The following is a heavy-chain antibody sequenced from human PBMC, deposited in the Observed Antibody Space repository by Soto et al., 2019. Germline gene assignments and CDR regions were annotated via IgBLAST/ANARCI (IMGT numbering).Heavy chain of an antibody. D-gene: IGHD1-7*01. CDR1: GYTFTSYY. V-gene: IGHV1-46*01. CDR3: ARDRHGIQRSRTPRSFGY. Sequence: ASVKVSCKASGYTFTSYYMHWVRQAPGQGLEWMGIINPSGGSTSYAQKFQGRVTMTRDTSTSTVYKELSSLRSEDTAVYYCARDRHGIQRSRTPRSFGYWGQGTLVTVSS. J-gene: IGHJ4*02. CDR2: INPSGGST.